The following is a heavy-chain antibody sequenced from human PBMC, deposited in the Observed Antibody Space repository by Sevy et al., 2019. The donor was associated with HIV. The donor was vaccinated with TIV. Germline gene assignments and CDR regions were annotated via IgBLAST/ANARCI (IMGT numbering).Heavy chain of an antibody. J-gene: IGHJ6*03. V-gene: IGHV1-69*06. D-gene: IGHD2-2*02. CDR1: GGTFSSYA. CDR2: IIPIFGTA. Sequence: ASVKVSCKASGGTFSSYAISWVRQAPGQGLEWMGGIIPIFGTANYAQKFQGRVTITADKSTSTAYMELSSLRYEDTAVYYCARAYRPATAIPYYYYYYMDVWGKGTTVTVSS. CDR3: ARAYRPATAIPYYYYYYMDV.